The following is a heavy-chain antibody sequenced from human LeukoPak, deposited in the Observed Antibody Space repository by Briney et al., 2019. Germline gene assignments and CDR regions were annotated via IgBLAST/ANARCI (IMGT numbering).Heavy chain of an antibody. CDR1: GFTFSSYE. CDR2: ISSSGSTI. CDR3: ARDKWGGFDY. V-gene: IGHV3-48*03. Sequence: AGGSLRLSCAASGFTFSSYEMNSVRPAPGKGLERVSYISSSGSTIYYADSVKGRFTISRDNAKNSLYLQMNSLRAEDTAVYYCARDKWGGFDYWGQGTLVTVSS. D-gene: IGHD7-27*01. J-gene: IGHJ4*02.